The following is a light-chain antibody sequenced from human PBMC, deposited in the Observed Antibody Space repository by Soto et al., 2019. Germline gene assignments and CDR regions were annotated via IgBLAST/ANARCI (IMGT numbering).Light chain of an antibody. CDR3: QQYSSSPIT. Sequence: EIVLTQSPGILSLSPGERATLSCRASQSVSSGYLAWYQQKPGQSPRLLIYGASRRATGIPDRFSGSGSETDFTLTISRLEPEDFAVYYCQQYSSSPITFGHGTRLEIK. J-gene: IGKJ5*01. CDR2: GAS. CDR1: QSVSSGY. V-gene: IGKV3-20*01.